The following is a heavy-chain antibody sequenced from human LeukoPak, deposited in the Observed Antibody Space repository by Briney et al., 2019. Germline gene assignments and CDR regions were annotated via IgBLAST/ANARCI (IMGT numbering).Heavy chain of an antibody. J-gene: IGHJ4*02. D-gene: IGHD6-13*01. CDR3: ARDSGSRYSYFDY. CDR1: GFTFSSYG. V-gene: IGHV3-33*01. Sequence: GSLRLSFAASGFTFSSYGMHWVRRAPGKGRGGVAVILYDGSNKYYADSVKGRFTISRDNSKNTLYLQMNSLRAEDTAVYYCARDSGSRYSYFDYWGQGTLVTVSS. CDR2: ILYDGSNK.